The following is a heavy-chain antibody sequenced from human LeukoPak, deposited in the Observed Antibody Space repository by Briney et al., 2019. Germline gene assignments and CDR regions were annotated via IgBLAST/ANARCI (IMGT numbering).Heavy chain of an antibody. Sequence: GGSLRLSCAASGFTFSSYWMSWVRQAPGKGLEWVANIKQDGSEKYYVDSVKGRFTISRDNANNSLYLQMNSLRAEDTAVYYCARDLTTKAGVMDVWGHGTTVTVSS. CDR2: IKQDGSEK. J-gene: IGHJ6*02. V-gene: IGHV3-7*01. CDR3: ARDLTTKAGVMDV. D-gene: IGHD4/OR15-4a*01. CDR1: GFTFSSYW.